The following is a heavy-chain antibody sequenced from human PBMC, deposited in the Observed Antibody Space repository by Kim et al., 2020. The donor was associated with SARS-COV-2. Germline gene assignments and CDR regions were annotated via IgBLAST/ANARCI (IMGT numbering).Heavy chain of an antibody. Sequence: GGSLRLSCAASGFTFSSYAMHWVRQAPGKGLEWVAVISYDGSNKYYADSVKGRFTISRDNSKNTLYLQMNSLRAEDTAVYYCARGSGYYLSWFDPWGQGTLVTVSS. D-gene: IGHD3-3*01. V-gene: IGHV3-30*04. J-gene: IGHJ5*02. CDR2: ISYDGSNK. CDR1: GFTFSSYA. CDR3: ARGSGYYLSWFDP.